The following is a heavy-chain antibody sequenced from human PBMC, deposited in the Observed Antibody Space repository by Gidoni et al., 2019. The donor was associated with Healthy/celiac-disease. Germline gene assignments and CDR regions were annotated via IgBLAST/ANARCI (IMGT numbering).Heavy chain of an antibody. CDR1: GGTFSSYA. CDR3: ARDTTSIAARPGWFDP. D-gene: IGHD6-6*01. J-gene: IGHJ5*02. Sequence: QVQLVQSGAEVKKPGSSVKVSCKASGGTFSSYAISWVRQAPGQGLEWMGRIIPILGIANYAQKFQGRVTITADKSTSTAYMELSSLRSEDTAVYYCARDTTSIAARPGWFDPWGQGTLVTVSS. V-gene: IGHV1-69*04. CDR2: IIPILGIA.